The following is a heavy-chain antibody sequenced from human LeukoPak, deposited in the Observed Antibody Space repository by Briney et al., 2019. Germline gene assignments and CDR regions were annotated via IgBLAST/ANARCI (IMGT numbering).Heavy chain of an antibody. D-gene: IGHD4-11*01. CDR2: IYHSGNI. V-gene: IGHV4-4*02. CDR3: ARDLASTTGQNWFDP. J-gene: IGHJ5*02. CDR1: GDSISSSNW. Sequence: PSETLSLTCAVSGDSISSSNWWSWVRQPPGKGLEWIGEIYHSGNINYNPSLASRVIISVDKSKNQFSLKLSSVTAADTAVYYCARDLASTTGQNWFDPWGQGTLVTVSS.